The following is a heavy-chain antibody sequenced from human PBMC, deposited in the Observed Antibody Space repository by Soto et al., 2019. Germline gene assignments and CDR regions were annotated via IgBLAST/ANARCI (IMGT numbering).Heavy chain of an antibody. Sequence: GASVKVSCKDSGYTFTGYAMYWVRQAPGQGLEWMGWVNPNSGGTNYAQKFQGRVTMTRDTSISTAYMELSRLRSDATAVYYCERDQATAMVTGYYRIHYGMDVWGQGTTVTVSS. D-gene: IGHD5-18*01. CDR3: ERDQATAMVTGYYRIHYGMDV. V-gene: IGHV1-2*02. CDR2: VNPNSGGT. J-gene: IGHJ6*02. CDR1: GYTFTGYA.